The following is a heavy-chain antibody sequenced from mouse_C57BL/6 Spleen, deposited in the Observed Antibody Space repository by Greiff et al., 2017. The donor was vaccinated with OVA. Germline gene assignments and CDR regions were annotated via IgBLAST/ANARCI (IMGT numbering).Heavy chain of an antibody. CDR1: GYTFTSYG. J-gene: IGHJ2*01. CDR3: AKSTMITTGPFDY. CDR2: IYPRSGNT. D-gene: IGHD2-4*01. Sequence: VKLMESGAELARPGASVKLSCKASGYTFTSYGISWVKQRTGQGLEWIGEIYPRSGNTYYNEKFKGKATLTADKSSSTAYMELRSLTSEDSAVYFCAKSTMITTGPFDYWGQGTTLTVSS. V-gene: IGHV1-81*01.